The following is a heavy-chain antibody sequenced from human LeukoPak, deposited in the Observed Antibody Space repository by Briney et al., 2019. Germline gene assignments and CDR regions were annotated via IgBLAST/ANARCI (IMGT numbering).Heavy chain of an antibody. Sequence: GGSLRLSCAASGFTFNSYSMNWVRQAPGKGLEWVSSISSSSSYIYYADSVKGRFTISRDNAKNSLYLQMNSLRAEDTAVYYCAKDGTTMIVVVYYFDYWGQGTLVTVSS. CDR1: GFTFNSYS. CDR2: ISSSSSYI. V-gene: IGHV3-21*01. D-gene: IGHD3-22*01. CDR3: AKDGTTMIVVVYYFDY. J-gene: IGHJ4*02.